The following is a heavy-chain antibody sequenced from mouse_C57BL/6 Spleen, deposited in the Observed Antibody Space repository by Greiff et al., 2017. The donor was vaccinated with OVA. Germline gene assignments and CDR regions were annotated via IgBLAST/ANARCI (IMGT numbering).Heavy chain of an antibody. CDR1: GYAFTNYL. J-gene: IGHJ2*01. D-gene: IGHD1-1*01. V-gene: IGHV1-54*01. CDR3: ARTTTVVAGGD. Sequence: VQRVESGAELVRPGTSVKVSCKASGYAFTNYLIEWVKQRPGQGLEWIGVINPGSGGTNYNEKFKGKATLTADKSSSTAYMQLSSLTSEDSAVYFCARTTTVVAGGDWGKGTTLTVSS. CDR2: INPGSGGT.